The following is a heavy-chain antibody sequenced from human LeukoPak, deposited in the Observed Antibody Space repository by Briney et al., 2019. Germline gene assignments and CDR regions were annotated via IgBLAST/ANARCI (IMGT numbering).Heavy chain of an antibody. D-gene: IGHD6-13*01. Sequence: GGSLRLSCVAPGFTFSSYAMSWVRQAPGKGLEWVSAISGSGGSTYYADSVKGRFTISRDNSKNTLYLQMNSLRAEDTAVYYCAKSLHSSSWYKATDYWGQGTLVTVSS. CDR3: AKSLHSSSWYKATDY. V-gene: IGHV3-23*01. CDR2: ISGSGGST. J-gene: IGHJ4*02. CDR1: GFTFSSYA.